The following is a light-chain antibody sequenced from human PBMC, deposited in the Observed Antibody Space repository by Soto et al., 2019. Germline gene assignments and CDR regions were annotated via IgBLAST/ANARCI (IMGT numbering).Light chain of an antibody. CDR3: QQRGDWPLT. Sequence: EIVLTQSPGTLSCSPGERGTLSCRASQSVSSYLAWYQQKPGQAPRLLIYGASNRATGIPARFSGSGSGTDFTLTISSLEPDDFAFYYWQQRGDWPLTFGGGTKVEI. CDR2: GAS. J-gene: IGKJ4*01. V-gene: IGKV3-11*01. CDR1: QSVSSY.